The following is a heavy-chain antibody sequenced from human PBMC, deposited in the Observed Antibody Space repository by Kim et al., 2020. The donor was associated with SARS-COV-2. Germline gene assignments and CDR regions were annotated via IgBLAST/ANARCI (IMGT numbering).Heavy chain of an antibody. D-gene: IGHD3-16*02. CDR1: GFTFSSYG. V-gene: IGHV3-30*18. CDR2: ISYDGSNK. CDR3: AKDVLGGYPRAYFDY. Sequence: GGSLRLSCAASGFTFSSYGMHWVRQAPGKGLEWVAVISYDGSNKYYADSVKGRFTISRDNSKNTLYLQMNSLRAEDTAVYYCAKDVLGGYPRAYFDYWGQGTLVTVSS. J-gene: IGHJ4*02.